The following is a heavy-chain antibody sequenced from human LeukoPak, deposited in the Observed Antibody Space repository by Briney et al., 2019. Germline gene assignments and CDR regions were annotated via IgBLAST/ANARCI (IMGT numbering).Heavy chain of an antibody. CDR2: VNSDGSST. Sequence: GGSLRLSCAASGFTFSNYWMHWVRQAPGKGLVWVSRVNSDGSSTSSADSVKGRFTISRDNAKNSLYLQMNSLRAEDTAVYYCARGPDYDILTGQFDYWGQGTLVTVSS. J-gene: IGHJ4*02. CDR3: ARGPDYDILTGQFDY. V-gene: IGHV3-74*01. D-gene: IGHD3-9*01. CDR1: GFTFSNYW.